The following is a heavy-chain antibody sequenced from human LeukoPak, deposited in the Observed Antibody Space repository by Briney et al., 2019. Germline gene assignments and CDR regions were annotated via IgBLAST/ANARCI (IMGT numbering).Heavy chain of an antibody. Sequence: ASVKVSCKASGFTFSSSAMQWVRQARGQRLEWIGWIVVGSSNTNYAQKFQERVTITRDMSTSTAYMELSSLRSEDTAVYYCAASVYYYGSGSYYPFDYWGQGTLVTVSS. V-gene: IGHV1-58*02. CDR1: GFTFSSSA. CDR3: AASVYYYGSGSYYPFDY. CDR2: IVVGSSNT. D-gene: IGHD3-10*01. J-gene: IGHJ4*02.